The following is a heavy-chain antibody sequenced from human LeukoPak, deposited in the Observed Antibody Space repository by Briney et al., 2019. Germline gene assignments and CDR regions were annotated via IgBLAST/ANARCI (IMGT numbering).Heavy chain of an antibody. V-gene: IGHV3-13*01. CDR2: IRSIGDR. CDR3: SRLYSSGRYANAFDI. J-gene: IGHJ3*02. Sequence: GGSLRLSCAASVFTFGDYDMHWVRHATGKSLEWVSAIRSIGDRFYSGSVKGRFTISRENAKNTLYLEMNSLRVGDTAVYYCSRLYSSGRYANAFDIWGQGTVVTVSS. CDR1: VFTFGDYD. D-gene: IGHD6-19*01.